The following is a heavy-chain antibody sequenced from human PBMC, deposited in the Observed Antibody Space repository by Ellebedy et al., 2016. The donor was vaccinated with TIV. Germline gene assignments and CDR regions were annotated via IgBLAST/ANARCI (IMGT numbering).Heavy chain of an antibody. CDR1: GFTFSSYS. CDR3: ARAQLDGVDY. Sequence: GESLKISCAASGFTFSSYSMNWVRQAPGKGLEWVSYISGSSNIIYYADSVKGRFTISRDNAKNSLYLQMHSLRAEDTAVYYCARAQLDGVDYWGQGTLVTVSS. J-gene: IGHJ4*02. V-gene: IGHV3-48*04. CDR2: ISGSSNII. D-gene: IGHD1-1*01.